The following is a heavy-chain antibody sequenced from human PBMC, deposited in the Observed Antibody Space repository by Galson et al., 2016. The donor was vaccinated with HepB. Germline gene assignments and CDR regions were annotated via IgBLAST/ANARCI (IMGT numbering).Heavy chain of an antibody. CDR3: ARDLRPLQYYYAMDV. CDR1: GFTFSSYP. Sequence: SLRLSCAASGFTFSSYPMHWVRQAPGKGLEWVAVTSYDGSNKYHAHSVKGRFTISRDNSKNTLYLQMNSLRPEDTAVYYCARDLRPLQYYYAMDVWGKGTTVTVSS. CDR2: TSYDGSNK. V-gene: IGHV3-30-3*01. J-gene: IGHJ6*04.